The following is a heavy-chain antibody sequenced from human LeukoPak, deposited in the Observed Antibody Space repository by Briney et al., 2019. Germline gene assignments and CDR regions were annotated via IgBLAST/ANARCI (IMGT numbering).Heavy chain of an antibody. J-gene: IGHJ1*01. Sequence: GGSLRLSCAASGFTFSSYWMQWVRQAPGKGLVWVSRIDGDGSSTNYADSVKGRFTISRDNAKNTLYLQMNTLRVEDTAVYYCAKARALCGGDCTEYFQHWGQGTLVTVSS. D-gene: IGHD2-21*02. CDR3: AKARALCGGDCTEYFQH. CDR1: GFTFSSYW. CDR2: IDGDGSST. V-gene: IGHV3-74*01.